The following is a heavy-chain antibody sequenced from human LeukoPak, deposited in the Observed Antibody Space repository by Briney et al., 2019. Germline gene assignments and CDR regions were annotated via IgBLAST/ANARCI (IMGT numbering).Heavy chain of an antibody. V-gene: IGHV4-4*07. D-gene: IGHD3-22*01. CDR2: IYASGNT. CDR1: AGSISNYY. Sequence: TSQTLSLTCTVSAGSISNYYWVWIRQPAGRGLEWIGRIYASGNTNYNRSLKSRVTMSVDTSKNQFSLKLSSVTAADTAVYYCARRDSSGYYVYWGQGALVTVSS. J-gene: IGHJ4*02. CDR3: ARRDSSGYYVY.